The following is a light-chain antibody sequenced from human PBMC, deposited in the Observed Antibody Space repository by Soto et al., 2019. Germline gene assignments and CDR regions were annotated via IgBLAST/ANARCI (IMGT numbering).Light chain of an antibody. CDR3: TSWTTSTTMK. V-gene: IGLV2-14*01. J-gene: IGLJ2*01. CDR1: SSDVGAYNY. Sequence: QSVLTQPASVSGSPGQSITISCTGTSSDVGAYNYVSWYQQHPGKAPKLMIYDVNIRPSGVSNRFSGSESGNTASLTISVLQAEDEADYYCTSWTTSTTMKFGGGTKLTVL. CDR2: DVN.